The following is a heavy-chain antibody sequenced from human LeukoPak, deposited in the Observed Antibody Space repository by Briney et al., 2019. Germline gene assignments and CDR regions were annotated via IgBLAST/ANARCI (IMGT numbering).Heavy chain of an antibody. CDR1: GGSFSGYY. CDR3: ARGRYDSSGYYLYYYFDY. J-gene: IGHJ4*02. V-gene: IGHV4-34*01. Sequence: SETLSPTCAVYGGSFSGYYWSWIRQPPGKGLEWIGEINHSGSTNYNPSLKSRVTISVDTSKNQFSLKLSSVTAADTAVCYCARGRYDSSGYYLYYYFDYWGQGTLVTVSS. D-gene: IGHD3-22*01. CDR2: INHSGST.